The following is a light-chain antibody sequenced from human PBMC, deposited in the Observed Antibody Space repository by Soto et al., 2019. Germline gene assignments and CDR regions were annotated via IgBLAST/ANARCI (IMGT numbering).Light chain of an antibody. V-gene: IGLV1-44*01. J-gene: IGLJ1*01. Sequence: QSVLTQPPSASGTPGQRVTISCSGSSSNIGSNTVNWYQQLPGTAPKLLIYRNNQRPAGVPDRFSGSKSGTSASLAISGLQSEDEADYYCAAWDDSLNGYVFGTGTNLTFL. CDR2: RNN. CDR3: AAWDDSLNGYV. CDR1: SSNIGSNT.